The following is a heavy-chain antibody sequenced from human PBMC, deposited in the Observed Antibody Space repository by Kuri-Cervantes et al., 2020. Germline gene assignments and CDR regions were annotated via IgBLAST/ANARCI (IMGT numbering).Heavy chain of an antibody. D-gene: IGHD2/OR15-2a*01. Sequence: GSLRLSCTVSGGSISSSSYYWGWIRQPPGKGLEWIGSIYYSGSTYYNPSLKSRGTISVDTSKNQFSLKLSSVTAADTAVYYCVRQEGNLLAIFDYWGQGVLVTVSS. V-gene: IGHV4-39*01. J-gene: IGHJ4*02. CDR1: GGSISSSSYY. CDR3: VRQEGNLLAIFDY. CDR2: IYYSGST.